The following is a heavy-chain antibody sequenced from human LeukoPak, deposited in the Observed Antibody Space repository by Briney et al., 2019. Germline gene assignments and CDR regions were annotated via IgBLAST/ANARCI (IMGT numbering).Heavy chain of an antibody. V-gene: IGHV3-74*01. CDR2: INSDGSST. Sequence: GGSLRLSCAASGFTFSSYWMHCVRQAPGKGLVWVSRINSDGSSTSYADSVKGRFTISRDNAKNTLYLQMNSLRAEDTAVYYCAGYCSGGSCYKLPDYWGQGTLVTVSS. J-gene: IGHJ4*02. D-gene: IGHD2-15*01. CDR3: AGYCSGGSCYKLPDY. CDR1: GFTFSSYW.